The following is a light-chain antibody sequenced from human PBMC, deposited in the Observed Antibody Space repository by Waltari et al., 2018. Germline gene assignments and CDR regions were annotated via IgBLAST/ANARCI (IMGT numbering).Light chain of an antibody. Sequence: QYALTQSASLSGHTGQAVKISFPGTSGYVCGLNYVCLYQQHPGKAPKLIIYDVTDRPSGVSNRFSGSKFGNTASLTISGLQAEDEADYYCSSYTSSGTPYVFGTVTRVTVL. V-gene: IGLV2-14*03. CDR3: SSYTSSGTPYV. CDR1: SGYVCGLNY. J-gene: IGLJ1*01. CDR2: DVT.